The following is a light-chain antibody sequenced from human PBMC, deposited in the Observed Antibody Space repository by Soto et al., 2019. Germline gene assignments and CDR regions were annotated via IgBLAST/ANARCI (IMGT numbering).Light chain of an antibody. V-gene: IGKV1-17*01. CDR2: GGS. CDR3: LQYYAYPRT. J-gene: IGKJ1*01. CDR1: QAIRDD. Sequence: DIQMTQSPSSLSASVGDRVTITCRASQAIRDDLGWFQQKPGKAPKRLIYGGSTLHSGVSSRFSGSGSGTEFTPTISSLQAADFATYYCLQYYAYPRTFGQGTKVEIK.